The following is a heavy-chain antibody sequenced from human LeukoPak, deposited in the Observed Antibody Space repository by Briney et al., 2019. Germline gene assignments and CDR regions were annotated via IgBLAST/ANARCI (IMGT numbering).Heavy chain of an antibody. CDR2: ISYDGRNK. V-gene: IGHV3-30*03. CDR3: ASPNSMAGTHYFHY. Sequence: GGSLRLSCAASGFTFSDSGIHWVRQAPGKGLEWVAVISYDGRNKHYANSVKGRFTISRDNSKSTLYLQMDSLRAEDTAVYYCASPNSMAGTHYFHYWGQGTLVTVSS. D-gene: IGHD6-19*01. J-gene: IGHJ4*02. CDR1: GFTFSDSG.